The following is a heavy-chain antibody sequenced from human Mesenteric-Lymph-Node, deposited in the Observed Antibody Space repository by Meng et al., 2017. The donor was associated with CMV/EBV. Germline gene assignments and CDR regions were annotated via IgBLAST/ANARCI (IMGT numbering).Heavy chain of an antibody. V-gene: IGHV1-69*05. CDR2: IIPIFGTA. Sequence: SVKVSCKASGGTFSSYAISWVRQAPGQGLEWMGGIIPIFGTANYAQKFQGRVTITTDESTSTAYMELSSLRSEDTAVYYCAREDDGSGSHIGVNYYYYGMDVWGQGTTVTVSS. CDR1: GGTFSSYA. J-gene: IGHJ6*02. D-gene: IGHD3-10*01. CDR3: AREDDGSGSHIGVNYYYYGMDV.